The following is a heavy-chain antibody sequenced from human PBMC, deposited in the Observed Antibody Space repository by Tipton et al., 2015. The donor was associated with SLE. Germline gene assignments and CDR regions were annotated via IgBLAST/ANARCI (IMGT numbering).Heavy chain of an antibody. CDR2: IRYDGSNK. CDR1: GFTFSSYA. D-gene: IGHD6-19*01. V-gene: IGHV3-30*02. J-gene: IGHJ4*02. CDR3: VKDSARFHSSGWVLFCY. Sequence: SLRLSCAASGFTFSSYAMHWVRQAPGKGLEWVAFIRYDGSNKYYADSGKGRFTISRDNSKNTLYLQMSSLRAEDTAVYYCVKDSARFHSSGWVLFCYRGQGTLVTVSS.